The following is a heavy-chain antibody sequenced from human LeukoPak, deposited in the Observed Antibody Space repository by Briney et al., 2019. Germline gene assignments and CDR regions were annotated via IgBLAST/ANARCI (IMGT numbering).Heavy chain of an antibody. J-gene: IGHJ5*02. D-gene: IGHD5-18*01. Sequence: ASVKVSCKASGGTFSSYAISWVRQAPGQGLEWMGGIIPIFGTANYAQKFQGRVTITTDESTGTAYMELSSLRSEDTAVYYCARASGIQLWLRFDPWGQGTLVTASS. CDR3: ARASGIQLWLRFDP. CDR2: IIPIFGTA. CDR1: GGTFSSYA. V-gene: IGHV1-69*05.